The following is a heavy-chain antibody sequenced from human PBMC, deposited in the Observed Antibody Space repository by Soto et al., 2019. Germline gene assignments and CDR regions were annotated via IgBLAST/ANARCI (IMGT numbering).Heavy chain of an antibody. CDR3: AREAYYGMDG. CDR1: GFTFSSYG. Sequence: QVQLVESGGGVVQPGRSLRLSCAASGFTFSSYGMHWVRQAPGKGLEWVAVIWYDGSNKYYADSVKGRFTISRDNSKNTLYLKMTTLRAENPAVYYCAREAYYGMDGWGQGTTVTVS. J-gene: IGHJ6*02. V-gene: IGHV3-33*01. CDR2: IWYDGSNK.